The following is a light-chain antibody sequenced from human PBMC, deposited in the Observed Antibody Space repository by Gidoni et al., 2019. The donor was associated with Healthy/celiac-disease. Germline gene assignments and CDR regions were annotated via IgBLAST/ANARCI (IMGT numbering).Light chain of an antibody. CDR1: SSDVGGYNY. Sequence: QSALTQPASVSGSPGQSITISCTGTSSDVGGYNYVSWYQQHPGKAPKLMIYEFSNRPSGVSNRFSGSKSGNTASLTISGLQAEDEADYYCSSYTSISTPYVFGTGTKVTVL. V-gene: IGLV2-14*01. CDR2: EFS. CDR3: SSYTSISTPYV. J-gene: IGLJ1*01.